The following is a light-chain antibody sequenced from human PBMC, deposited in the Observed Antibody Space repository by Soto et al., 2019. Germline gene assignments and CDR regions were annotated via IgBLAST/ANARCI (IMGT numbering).Light chain of an antibody. J-gene: IGLJ2*01. CDR3: SSYVGSKTVL. Sequence: QSVLTQPPSASGSPGQSVTISCTGSSSDVGGYNYVSWYQHHPGKAPKLMIYEVSKRPSGVPDRFSGSKSGNTASLTVSGLQAEDEAEYYCSSYVGSKTVLFGGGTKVTVL. CDR2: EVS. V-gene: IGLV2-8*01. CDR1: SSDVGGYNY.